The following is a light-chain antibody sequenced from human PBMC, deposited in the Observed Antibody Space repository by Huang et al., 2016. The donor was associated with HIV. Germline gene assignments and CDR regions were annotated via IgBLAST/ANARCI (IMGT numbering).Light chain of an antibody. CDR1: QSVSSN. CDR3: QQYNNWPYT. J-gene: IGKJ2*01. Sequence: EIVMTQSPATLSVSPGERATLSCRASQSVSSNLAWYQQKPGQAPMLLIYGASTRATGIPARFSGSGSGTEFTRTISSLQSEDFAVYYCQQYNNWPYTFGQGTKLEIK. V-gene: IGKV3-15*01. CDR2: GAS.